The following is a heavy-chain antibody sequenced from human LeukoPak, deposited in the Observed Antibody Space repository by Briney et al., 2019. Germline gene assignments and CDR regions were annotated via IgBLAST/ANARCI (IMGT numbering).Heavy chain of an antibody. CDR3: ARVTLGIAEN. CDR2: IYYSGST. CDR1: GGSISSYY. V-gene: IGHV4-59*01. J-gene: IGHJ4*02. D-gene: IGHD6-13*01. Sequence: SETLSLTCTVSGGSISSYYWSWIRQPPGKGLEWIGYIYYSGSTNYNPSLKSRVTISVDTSKNQFSLKLSSVTAADTAVYYCARVTLGIAENWGQGTLVTVSS.